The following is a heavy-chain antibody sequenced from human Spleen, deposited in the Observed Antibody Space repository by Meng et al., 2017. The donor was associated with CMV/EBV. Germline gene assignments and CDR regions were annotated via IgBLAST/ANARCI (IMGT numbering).Heavy chain of an antibody. CDR1: GYTFTAFY. D-gene: IGHD3-3*01. J-gene: IGHJ6*02. Sequence: ASVKVSCKASGYTFTAFYIHWVRQAPGQGLEWMGWINPYSGDTNYVQKFQDRVTMTRDTSISTAYMELSSLRSDDTAVYYCARAGVLRFLEWPSGGMDVWGQGTTVTVSS. CDR2: INPYSGDT. CDR3: ARAGVLRFLEWPSGGMDV. V-gene: IGHV1-2*02.